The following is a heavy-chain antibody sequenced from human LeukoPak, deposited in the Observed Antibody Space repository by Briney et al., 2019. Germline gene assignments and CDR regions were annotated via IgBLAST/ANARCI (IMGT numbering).Heavy chain of an antibody. CDR3: ARAYGGNLLDH. D-gene: IGHD4/OR15-4a*01. J-gene: IGHJ4*02. V-gene: IGHV3-74*01. CDR2: VISDGTYT. CDR1: GFTFSPYW. Sequence: GGSLRLSCAVSGFTFSPYWMHWVRQAPGRGLVWVSRVISDGTYTKYADSVQGRFPISRDNAKKTLYLQMNSLRAEDTAVYYCARAYGGNLLDHWGQGTLVTVS.